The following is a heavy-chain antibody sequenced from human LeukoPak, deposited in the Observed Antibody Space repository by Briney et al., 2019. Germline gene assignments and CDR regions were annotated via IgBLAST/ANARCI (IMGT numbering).Heavy chain of an antibody. J-gene: IGHJ4*02. CDR1: GYSISSGYY. Sequence: SETLSLTCAVSGYSISSGYYWGWIRQPPGKGLEWIGEIYHSGSTNYNPSLKSRVTISVDKSKNQFSLKLSSVTAADTAVYYCARVSLKSSGYSGYDADYWGQGTLVTVSS. V-gene: IGHV4-38-2*01. CDR3: ARVSLKSSGYSGYDADY. D-gene: IGHD5-12*01. CDR2: IYHSGST.